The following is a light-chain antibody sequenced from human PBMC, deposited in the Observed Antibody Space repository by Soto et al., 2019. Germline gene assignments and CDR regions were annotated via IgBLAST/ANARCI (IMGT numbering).Light chain of an antibody. V-gene: IGKV3-20*01. CDR1: QSIANDY. J-gene: IGKJ1*01. CDR3: QQYGGSPWT. Sequence: EVALTQSPGTLSLSPGARATLSCRASQSIANDYLTWYHQKPGQAPRVLIYDASTRAAGIPDRVSGSGSGTDLTLTISRLEPEGSAVYYCQQYGGSPWTFGQGTKVEI. CDR2: DAS.